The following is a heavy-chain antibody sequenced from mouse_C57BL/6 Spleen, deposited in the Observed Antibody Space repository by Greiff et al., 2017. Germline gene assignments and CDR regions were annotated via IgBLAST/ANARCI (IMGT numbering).Heavy chain of an antibody. CDR1: GYTFTSYW. Sequence: QVQLQQPGAELVKPGASVKMSCKASGYTFTSYWITWVKQRPGQGLEWIGDIYPGSGSTNYNEKFKSKATLTVDTSPSTAYMQLSSLTSEDSAVYYCAKPPLTTVVAHWYFDVWGTGTTVTVSS. CDR2: IYPGSGST. V-gene: IGHV1-55*01. CDR3: AKPPLTTVVAHWYFDV. J-gene: IGHJ1*03. D-gene: IGHD1-1*01.